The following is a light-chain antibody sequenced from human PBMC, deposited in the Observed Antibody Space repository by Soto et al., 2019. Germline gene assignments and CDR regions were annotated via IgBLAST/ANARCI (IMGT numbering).Light chain of an antibody. J-gene: IGKJ4*01. CDR1: QSVSSN. Sequence: EIVMTQSPATLSVSPGERATLSCRASQSVSSNLAWYQQKPGQAPRLLIYGASTRATGIPARFSGSGSGTEFTRTISSLQSEDFAVYYCQQYNNWPPPLTFGGGTKLEIK. V-gene: IGKV3-15*01. CDR3: QQYNNWPPPLT. CDR2: GAS.